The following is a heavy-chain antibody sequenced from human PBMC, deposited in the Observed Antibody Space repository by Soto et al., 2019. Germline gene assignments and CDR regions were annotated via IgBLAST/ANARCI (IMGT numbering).Heavy chain of an antibody. D-gene: IGHD3-22*01. CDR1: GGTFSSYA. V-gene: IGHV1-69*06. Sequence: GASVKVSCKASGGTFSSYAISWVRQAPGQGLEWMGGIIPIFGTANYAQKFQGRVTITADKATSTAYMELSSLRSEDTAVYYCARVRYYYDSSGYDFDYWGQGTLVTVPQ. CDR3: ARVRYYYDSSGYDFDY. J-gene: IGHJ4*02. CDR2: IIPIFGTA.